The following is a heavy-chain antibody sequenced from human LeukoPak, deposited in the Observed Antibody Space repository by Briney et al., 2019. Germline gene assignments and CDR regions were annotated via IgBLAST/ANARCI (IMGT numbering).Heavy chain of an antibody. CDR2: INHSGST. V-gene: IGHV4-34*01. CDR3: ARGNYDILTGYYRISYYFDY. Sequence: SETLSLTCAVYGGSFSGYYWSWIRQPPGKGLEWIGEINHSGSTNYNPSLKSRVTISVDTSKNQFSLKLSSVTAADTAVYYCARGNYDILTGYYRISYYFDYWGQGTLVTVSS. J-gene: IGHJ4*02. D-gene: IGHD3-9*01. CDR1: GGSFSGYY.